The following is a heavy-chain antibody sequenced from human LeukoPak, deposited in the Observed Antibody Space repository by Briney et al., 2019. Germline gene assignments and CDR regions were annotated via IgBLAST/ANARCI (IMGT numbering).Heavy chain of an antibody. CDR1: GGSISSYY. CDR3: ARAGGGRKGWFDP. D-gene: IGHD2-15*01. V-gene: IGHV4-59*06. CDR2: IYYSGST. Sequence: PSETLSLTCTVSGGSISSYYWSWIRQHPGKGLEWIGYIYYSGSTYYNPSLKSRVTISVDTSKNQFSLKLSSVTAADTAVYYCARAGGGRKGWFDPWGQGTLVTVSS. J-gene: IGHJ5*02.